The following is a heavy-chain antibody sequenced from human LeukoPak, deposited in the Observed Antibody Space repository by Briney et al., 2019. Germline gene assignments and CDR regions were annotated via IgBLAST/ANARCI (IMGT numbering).Heavy chain of an antibody. CDR1: GGSISSSSYY. V-gene: IGHV4-39*07. CDR2: INHSGST. D-gene: IGHD4-17*01. Sequence: SETLSLTCTVSGGSISSSSYYWGWIRQPPGKGLEWIGEINHSGSTNYNPSLKSRVTISVDTSKNQFSLKLSSVTAADTAVYYCARANPYGDYALDYWGQGTLVTVSS. CDR3: ARANPYGDYALDY. J-gene: IGHJ4*02.